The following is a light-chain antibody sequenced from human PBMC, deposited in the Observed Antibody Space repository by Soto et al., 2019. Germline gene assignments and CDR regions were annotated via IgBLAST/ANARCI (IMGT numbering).Light chain of an antibody. CDR3: HQYYGTRT. CDR1: QSVLYSSNNRNY. Sequence: DIVLTQSPDSLAVSLGERATIKCKSSQSVLYSSNNRNYLAWYQQKPGQAPKLLIYWASTRESGGPERFSGSGARTDFPLTISSLQAEDVAVYYCHQYYGTRTFGQGTKVEVK. CDR2: WAS. V-gene: IGKV4-1*01. J-gene: IGKJ1*01.